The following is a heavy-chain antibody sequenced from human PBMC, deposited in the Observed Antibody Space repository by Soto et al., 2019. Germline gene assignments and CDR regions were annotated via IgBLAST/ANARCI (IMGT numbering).Heavy chain of an antibody. D-gene: IGHD2-21*02. V-gene: IGHV1-8*01. J-gene: IGHJ4*02. CDR3: AGDPGRDY. Sequence: QVQLVQSGAEVKKPGASVKVSCKASGYTFTSYDINWVRQATGQGLEWMGWMNPNSGNTGYAQKGXGXVXXTRNTSISTDYRELSSLRSEDRAVYYCAGDPGRDYWGQGTLVTVSS. CDR1: GYTFTSYD. CDR2: MNPNSGNT.